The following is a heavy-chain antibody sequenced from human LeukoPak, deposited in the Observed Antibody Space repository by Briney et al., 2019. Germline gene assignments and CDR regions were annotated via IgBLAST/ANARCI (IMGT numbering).Heavy chain of an antibody. Sequence: SETLSLTCTVSSGSISSGDYYWSWIRQPPGKGREWIGYIYYSGSTYYNPSLKSRVTISVDTSKNQFSLKLSSVTAADTAVYYCARGYSSSWQYYYYYYGMDVWGQGTTVTVSS. CDR3: ARGYSSSWQYYYYYYGMDV. CDR2: IYYSGST. CDR1: SGSISSGDYY. J-gene: IGHJ6*02. D-gene: IGHD6-13*01. V-gene: IGHV4-30-4*01.